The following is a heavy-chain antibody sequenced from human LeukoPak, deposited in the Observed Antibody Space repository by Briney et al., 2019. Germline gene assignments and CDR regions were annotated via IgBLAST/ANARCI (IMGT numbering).Heavy chain of an antibody. CDR2: IKSKTDGGTT. V-gene: IGHV3-15*01. J-gene: IGHJ4*02. D-gene: IGHD5-18*01. CDR3: TTGYGPFDY. Sequence: GRSLRLSCAASGFTFSNAWMSWVRQAQGQGLDLVGRIKSKTDGGTTDYAAPVKGRFTISRDDSKDTLYLQMNSLKTEDTAVYYCTTGYGPFDYWGQGTLVTVSS. CDR1: GFTFSNAW.